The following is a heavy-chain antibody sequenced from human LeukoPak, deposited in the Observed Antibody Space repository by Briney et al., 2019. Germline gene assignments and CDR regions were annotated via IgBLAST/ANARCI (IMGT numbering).Heavy chain of an antibody. CDR1: GFTFSSYA. V-gene: IGHV3-23*01. D-gene: IGHD6-19*01. Sequence: GGSLRLSCAASGFTFSSYAMSWVRQAPGEGLEWVSAISGSGGSTYYADSAKGRFTISRDNSKNTLYLQMNSLRAEDTAVYYCAKVGSPLGWYGSFDYWGQGTLVTVSS. CDR2: ISGSGGST. CDR3: AKVGSPLGWYGSFDY. J-gene: IGHJ4*02.